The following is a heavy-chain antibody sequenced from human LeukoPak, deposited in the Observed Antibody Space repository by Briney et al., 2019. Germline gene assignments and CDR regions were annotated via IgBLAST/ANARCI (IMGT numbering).Heavy chain of an antibody. CDR3: AKTRPLDSSSWSHGDY. D-gene: IGHD6-13*01. J-gene: IGHJ4*02. CDR1: GFTFSSYA. Sequence: GGSLRLSCAASGFTFSSYAMHWVRQAPGKGLEWVAVISYDGSNKYYADSVKGRFTISRDNSKNTLYLQMNTLRAEDTAVYYCAKTRPLDSSSWSHGDYWGQGTLVTVSS. V-gene: IGHV3-30-3*02. CDR2: ISYDGSNK.